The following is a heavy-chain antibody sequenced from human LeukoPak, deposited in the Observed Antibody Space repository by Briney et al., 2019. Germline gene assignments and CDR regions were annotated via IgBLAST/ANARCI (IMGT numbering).Heavy chain of an antibody. CDR3: ARGSIAVVHAFDI. V-gene: IGHV3-21*01. J-gene: IGHJ3*02. CDR1: GFTFSSYS. CDR2: ISSSSSYI. D-gene: IGHD6-19*01. Sequence: GGSLRLSCAASGFTFSSYSMNWVRLAPGKGLEWVSSISSSSSYIYYADSVKGRFTISRENAKNSLYLQMNSLRAEDTAVYYCARGSIAVVHAFDIWGQGTMVTVSS.